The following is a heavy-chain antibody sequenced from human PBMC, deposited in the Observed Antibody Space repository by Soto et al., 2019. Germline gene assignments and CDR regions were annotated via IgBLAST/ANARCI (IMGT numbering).Heavy chain of an antibody. CDR1: GYTFTSYY. CDR2: INPSGGST. Sequence: ASVKVSCKASGYTFTSYYMHWVRQAPGQGLEWMGIINPSGGSTSYAQKFQGRVTMTRDTSTSTVYMELSSLRSEDTAVYYCAREGREHYYDSSGYYKGSPFDYWGQGTLVTVSS. J-gene: IGHJ4*02. CDR3: AREGREHYYDSSGYYKGSPFDY. D-gene: IGHD3-22*01. V-gene: IGHV1-46*01.